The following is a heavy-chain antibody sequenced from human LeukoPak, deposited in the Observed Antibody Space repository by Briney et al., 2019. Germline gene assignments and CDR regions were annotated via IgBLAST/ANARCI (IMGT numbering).Heavy chain of an antibody. CDR2: ISGRGNTI. D-gene: IGHD2-15*01. CDR3: ARNVGWFRFDY. CDR1: GFTFSRSA. V-gene: IGHV3-48*04. Sequence: GGSLRLSCAASGFTFSRSAKNWVRQAPGKGLQWVSYISGRGNTIYYADSVKGRFTISRDNAKNSLYLQMNSLRAEDTAVYYCARNVGWFRFDYWGQGTLVTVSS. J-gene: IGHJ4*02.